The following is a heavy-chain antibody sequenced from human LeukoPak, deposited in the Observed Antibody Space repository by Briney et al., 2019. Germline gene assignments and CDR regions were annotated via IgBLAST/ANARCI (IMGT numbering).Heavy chain of an antibody. CDR3: ARAGRDQTYYDFWSGNYFFDY. CDR2: ISSSGSTI. CDR1: GFTFSDYY. D-gene: IGHD3-3*01. V-gene: IGHV3-11*04. Sequence: GGSLRLSCAASGFTFSDYYMSWIRQAPGKGLEWVSYISSSGSTIYYADSVKGRFTISRDNAKNSLYLQMNSLRAEDTAVYYCARAGRDQTYYDFWSGNYFFDYWGQGTLVTVSS. J-gene: IGHJ4*02.